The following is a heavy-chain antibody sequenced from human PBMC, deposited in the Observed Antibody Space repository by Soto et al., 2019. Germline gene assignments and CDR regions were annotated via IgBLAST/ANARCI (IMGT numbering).Heavy chain of an antibody. CDR2: ISAYNGNT. Sequence: QVQLVQSGAEVKKPGASVKVSCKASGYTFTSYGISWVRQAPGQGLEWMGWISAYNGNTNYAQKLQGRVNMTTDTATSTAYKELRSLRSDDTAVYYCARDHHPSIAARPYDYYGMDVWGQGTTVTVSS. CDR3: ARDHHPSIAARPYDYYGMDV. D-gene: IGHD6-6*01. CDR1: GYTFTSYG. J-gene: IGHJ6*02. V-gene: IGHV1-18*01.